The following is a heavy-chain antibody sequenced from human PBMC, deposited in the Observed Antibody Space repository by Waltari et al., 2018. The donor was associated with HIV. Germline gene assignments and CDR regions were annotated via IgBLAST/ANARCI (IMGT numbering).Heavy chain of an antibody. J-gene: IGHJ4*02. V-gene: IGHV4-31*03. Sequence: QVQLQESGPGLVKPSQTLSLTCTVSGGSISSGGYSWSWIRQHPGKGLEWIGYIYYSGSTYYNPSLKSRVTISVDTSKNQFSLKLSSVTAADTAVYYCARDKDSSGYHFDYWGQGTLVTVSS. CDR1: GGSISSGGYS. D-gene: IGHD3-22*01. CDR3: ARDKDSSGYHFDY. CDR2: IYYSGST.